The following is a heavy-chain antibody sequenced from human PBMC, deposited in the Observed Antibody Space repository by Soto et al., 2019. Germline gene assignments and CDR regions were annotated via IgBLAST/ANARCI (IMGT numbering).Heavy chain of an antibody. CDR1: GFTFDDYA. D-gene: IGHD3-3*01. CDR2: ISWNSGSI. CDR3: AKGSLRVLEWLDY. V-gene: IGHV3-9*01. Sequence: EVQLVESGGGLVQPGRSLRLSCAASGFTFDDYAMHWVRQAPGKGLEWVSGISWNSGSIGYADSVKGRFTISRDNAKNSLYLQMNSLRAEDTALYYCAKGSLRVLEWLDYWGQGTLVTVSS. J-gene: IGHJ4*02.